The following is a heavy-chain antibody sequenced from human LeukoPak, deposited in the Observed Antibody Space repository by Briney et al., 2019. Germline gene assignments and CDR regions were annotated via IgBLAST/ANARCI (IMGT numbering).Heavy chain of an antibody. CDR2: TYYRSKLYN. Sequence: SQTLSLTCAISGDIFYSNSDAWNWLRQSRSRGLEWLGRTYYRSKLYNDYAISVKTRIPINPDTSNNQFSLRLNSVPPEATAVYYCTRSPQEAAEFDYWGQGTLVTVSS. CDR1: GDIFYSNSDA. D-gene: IGHD6-25*01. CDR3: TRSPQEAAEFDY. V-gene: IGHV6-1*01. J-gene: IGHJ4*02.